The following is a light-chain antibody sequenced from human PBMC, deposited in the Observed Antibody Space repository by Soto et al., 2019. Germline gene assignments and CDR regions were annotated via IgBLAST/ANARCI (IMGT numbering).Light chain of an antibody. CDR3: SSYTSSSTLVV. Sequence: QSVLTQPASVSGSPGQSITISCTGTSSDIGADDFVSWYQHHPDKTPKLIIFEVTYRPTGISHRFSASKSGNTASLTISGLEAEDEAFYYCSSYTSSSTLVVFGGGTKLTVL. CDR2: EVT. V-gene: IGLV2-14*01. CDR1: SSDIGADDF. J-gene: IGLJ2*01.